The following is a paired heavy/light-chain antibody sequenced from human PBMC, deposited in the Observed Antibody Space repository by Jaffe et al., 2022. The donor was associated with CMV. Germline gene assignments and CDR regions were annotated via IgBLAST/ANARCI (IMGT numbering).Heavy chain of an antibody. CDR1: GFTFSNYA. D-gene: IGHD7-27*01. J-gene: IGHJ3*02. V-gene: IGHV3-33*08. CDR3: PRGGGDTWGDAFDI. Sequence: QVQLVESGGGVVQPGRSLRLSCAASGFTFSNYAMHWVRQAPGKGLEWVAVIWYDGSNKYYADSVKGRFTISRDNSKNTLYLQMNSLRAEDTAVYYCPRGGGDTWGDAFDIWGQGTLVTVSS. CDR2: IWYDGSNK.
Light chain of an antibody. CDR1: SRDVGSSNR. Sequence: QSALTQPPSVSGSPGQSVTISCTGTSRDVGSSNRVSWYQQPPGTAPKLMIYEVSNRPSGVPDRFSGSKSGNTASLTISGLQAEDEADYYCSSYTSSSTLVFGGGTKLTVL. J-gene: IGLJ2*01. V-gene: IGLV2-18*02. CDR2: EVS. CDR3: SSYTSSSTLV.